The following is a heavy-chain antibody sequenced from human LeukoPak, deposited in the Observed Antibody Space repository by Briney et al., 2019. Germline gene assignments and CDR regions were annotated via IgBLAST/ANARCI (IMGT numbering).Heavy chain of an antibody. CDR1: GGSIRSYY. D-gene: IGHD2-2*01. J-gene: IGHJ6*03. V-gene: IGHV4-4*08. Sequence: SETLSLTCTVSGGSIRSYYCRWIRQPPGEGLVGSGYIYTSGSTNYNPPLKSRVPTSVDTSKNQFSMKLSSLTPADTAVSYCERLRVVVVPAAMVDYYYYYYMDVWGKGTTVTVSS. CDR2: IYTSGST. CDR3: ERLRVVVVPAAMVDYYYYYYMDV.